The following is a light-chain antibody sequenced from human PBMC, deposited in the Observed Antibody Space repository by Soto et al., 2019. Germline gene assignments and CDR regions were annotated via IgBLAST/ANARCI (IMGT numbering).Light chain of an antibody. CDR3: CSYAGSSTWV. Sequence: QSVLTQPASVSGSPGQSITISCTGTSSDVGGYNLVSWYQQYPGKAPKLMIYEDTKRPSGVSNRFSGSKSGYTASLTISGLQAEDEADYHCCSYAGSSTWVFGGGTKVTVL. V-gene: IGLV2-23*01. CDR1: SSDVGGYNL. J-gene: IGLJ3*02. CDR2: EDT.